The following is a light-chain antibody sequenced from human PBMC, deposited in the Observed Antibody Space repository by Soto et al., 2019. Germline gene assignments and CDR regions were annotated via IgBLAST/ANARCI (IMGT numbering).Light chain of an antibody. CDR3: QQYNNWPPYT. V-gene: IGKV3-15*01. J-gene: IGKJ2*01. CDR2: GAS. Sequence: DTVMTQSPATLSVSPGERATLSCRASQSVSSNFAWYQQKPGQAPRLLINGASTRATGIPARFSVSGSGTEFTRTSSSLQSEDVAVYYCQQYNNWPPYTFGQGTKLEIK. CDR1: QSVSSN.